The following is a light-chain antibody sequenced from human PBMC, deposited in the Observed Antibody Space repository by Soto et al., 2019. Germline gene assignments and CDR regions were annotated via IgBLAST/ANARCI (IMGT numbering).Light chain of an antibody. V-gene: IGLV1-47*02. CDR2: IGD. CDR3: AAWDDNLNAYV. CDR1: SSNIGNNY. J-gene: IGLJ1*01. Sequence: QSVLTQPPSVSAAPGQKVTISCSGSSSNIGNNYVSWYQHLPGTAPKLLIYIGDQRASGVSDRFSGSKSGTSASLAISGLRSDDEADYYCAAWDDNLNAYVFGSGTKVTVL.